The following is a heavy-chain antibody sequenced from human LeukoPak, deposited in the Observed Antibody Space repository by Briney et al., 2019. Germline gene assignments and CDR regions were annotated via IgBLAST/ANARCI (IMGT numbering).Heavy chain of an antibody. Sequence: GGSLRLSCAGSGFTFSSYSMNWVRQAPGKGLDWVSSISSSSSYIYYADSVKGRFTISRDNAKNSLYLQMNSLRAEDTAVYYCARGYYGSGSSDVWGQGTTVTVSS. J-gene: IGHJ6*02. V-gene: IGHV3-21*01. CDR2: ISSSSSYI. CDR3: ARGYYGSGSSDV. CDR1: GFTFSSYS. D-gene: IGHD3-10*01.